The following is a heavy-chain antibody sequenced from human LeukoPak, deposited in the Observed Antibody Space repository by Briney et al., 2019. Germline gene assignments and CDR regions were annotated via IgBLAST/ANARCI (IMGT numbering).Heavy chain of an antibody. CDR1: GGSISSSSHY. CDR2: FYYSGNT. CDR3: ARHWTGP. Sequence: SETLSLTRTVSGGSISSSSHYWGWIRQPPGKGLEWIGSFYYSGNTYYNPSLQSRVTISVDTSKNQFSLRLSSVTAADTAVYYCARHWTGPWGRETLVPVSS. D-gene: IGHD3/OR15-3a*01. J-gene: IGHJ5*02. V-gene: IGHV4-39*01.